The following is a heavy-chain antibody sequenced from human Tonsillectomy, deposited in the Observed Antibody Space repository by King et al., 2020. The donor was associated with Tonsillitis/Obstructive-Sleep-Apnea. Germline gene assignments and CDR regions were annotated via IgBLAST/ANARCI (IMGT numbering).Heavy chain of an antibody. D-gene: IGHD6-13*01. CDR1: GFTFSSDA. CDR2: ISYDGSNN. J-gene: IGHJ4*02. V-gene: IGHV3-30*01. CDR3: ARGTPAAAGPYLDY. Sequence: VQLVESGGGVVQPGRSLRLSCAASGFTFSSDAMHWVRQAPGKGLEWVAVISYDGSNNYYADSVKGRFTISRDNSKNTLYLQMNSLRAEDTAVYYCARGTPAAAGPYLDYWGQGTLVTVSS.